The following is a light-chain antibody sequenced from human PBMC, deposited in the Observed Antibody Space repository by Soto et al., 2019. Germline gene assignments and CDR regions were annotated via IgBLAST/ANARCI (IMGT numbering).Light chain of an antibody. CDR2: QVT. Sequence: QAVVTQPPSASGSPGQSVTISCTGTNSDIGAYNYVSWYRQYPDKAPKLLVYQVTKRPSGVPDRFSGSKSGNTAALTVSGLQAEDEAVYYCSSYAGSLVVFGGGTKVTVL. V-gene: IGLV2-8*01. J-gene: IGLJ2*01. CDR3: SSYAGSLVV. CDR1: NSDIGAYNY.